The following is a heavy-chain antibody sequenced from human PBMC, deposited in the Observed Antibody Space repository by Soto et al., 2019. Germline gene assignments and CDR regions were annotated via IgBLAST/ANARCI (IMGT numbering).Heavy chain of an antibody. D-gene: IGHD3-10*01. CDR2: IYYSGST. J-gene: IGHJ4*02. Sequence: SETLSLTCTVSGGSISSSSYYWGWIRQPPGKGLEWIGSIYYSGSTYYNPSLKSRVTISVDTSKNQFSLKLSSVTAADTAVYYCARPLTMVRGVIEYQDYWGQGTLVTVSS. CDR3: ARPLTMVRGVIEYQDY. CDR1: GGSISSSSYY. V-gene: IGHV4-39*01.